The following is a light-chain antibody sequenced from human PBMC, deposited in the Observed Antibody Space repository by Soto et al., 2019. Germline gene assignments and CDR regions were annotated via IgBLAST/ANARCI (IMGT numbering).Light chain of an antibody. CDR2: GASS. CDR3: QQYSNWPLT. J-gene: IGKJ4*01. V-gene: IGKV3-15*01. Sequence: EIVMTQSPATLSVSPGERATLSCRASQSVSSNLAWYQQKPGQAPRLLIYGASSTRATGIPGRFSGTGSGTEFTLTISSLQSEDFAVYYCQQYSNWPLTFGGGTKVEIK. CDR1: QSVSSN.